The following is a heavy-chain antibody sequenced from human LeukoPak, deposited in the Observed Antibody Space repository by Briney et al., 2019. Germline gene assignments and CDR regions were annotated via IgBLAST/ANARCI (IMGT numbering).Heavy chain of an antibody. CDR3: ARVPAGVIGMKDAFDI. Sequence: GGSLTLSCEDSGFTSRSYEMNWVRQAPGKGLEWIAYLSSSGSAFSYADSVKGRFTIARDNAKNSVYLEMNSLRADDTAVYYCARVPAGVIGMKDAFDIWGQGTMVTVSS. D-gene: IGHD3-16*02. CDR1: GFTSRSYE. J-gene: IGHJ3*02. CDR2: LSSSGSAF. V-gene: IGHV3-48*03.